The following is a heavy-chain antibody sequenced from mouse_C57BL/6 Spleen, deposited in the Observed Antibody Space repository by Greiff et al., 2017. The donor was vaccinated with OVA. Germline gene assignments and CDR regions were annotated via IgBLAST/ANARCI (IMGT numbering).Heavy chain of an antibody. CDR2: IYPGDGDT. CDR3: ARKEELRRTYFDY. Sequence: VKLVESGPELVKPGASVKISCKASGYAFSSSWMNWVKQRPGKGLEWIGRIYPGDGDTNYNGKFKGKATLTADKSSSTAYMQLSSLTSEDSAVYFCARKEELRRTYFDYWGQGTTLTVSS. D-gene: IGHD2-4*01. J-gene: IGHJ2*01. V-gene: IGHV1-82*01. CDR1: GYAFSSSW.